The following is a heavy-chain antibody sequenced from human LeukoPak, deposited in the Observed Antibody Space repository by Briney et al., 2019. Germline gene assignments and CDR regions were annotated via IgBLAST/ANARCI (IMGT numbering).Heavy chain of an antibody. V-gene: IGHV4-31*03. CDR1: GDPLNDNLYY. CDR2: IYYSGST. J-gene: IGHJ4*02. Sequence: PSETLSLTCNVSGDPLNDNLYYWGWIRQSPGKGLEWIGYIYYSGSTYYNPSLKSRVTISVDTSKNQFSLKLSSVTAADTAVYYCAKDVIRGGITYFESWGQGTQVAVSS. CDR3: AKDVIRGGITYFES. D-gene: IGHD3-10*01.